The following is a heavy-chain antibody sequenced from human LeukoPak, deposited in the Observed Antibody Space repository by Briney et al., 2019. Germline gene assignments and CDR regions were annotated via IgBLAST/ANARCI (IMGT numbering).Heavy chain of an antibody. D-gene: IGHD3/OR15-3a*01. CDR1: GFTLRTYS. J-gene: IGHJ6*02. CDR3: ARGGVGLLIIPGWEYDNYGLDV. Sequence: PGGSLRLSCAASGFTLRTYSMNWARQAAGKGLGWVSSISSSASSMYYADSVKGRFTISRDNAKNSLYLQMNSLRAEDTAVYYCARGGVGLLIIPGWEYDNYGLDVWGQGTTVTVSS. V-gene: IGHV3-21*01. CDR2: ISSSASSM.